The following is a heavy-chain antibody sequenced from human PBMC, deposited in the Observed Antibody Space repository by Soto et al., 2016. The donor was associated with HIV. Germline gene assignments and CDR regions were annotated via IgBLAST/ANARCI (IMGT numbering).Heavy chain of an antibody. J-gene: IGHJ4*02. CDR3: ARDRSFWSGSLYY. D-gene: IGHD3-3*01. CDR1: GFNFSSYW. CDR2: INSDGSNT. Sequence: EVQLVESGGGLVQPGGSLRLSCAASGFNFSSYWMHWVRQAPGKGLMWVSRINSDGSNTRYADSVKGRFTISRDNAKNTLYLQMNSLRADDTAVYYCARDRSFWSGSLYYWGQGTSVDRLL. V-gene: IGHV3-74*01.